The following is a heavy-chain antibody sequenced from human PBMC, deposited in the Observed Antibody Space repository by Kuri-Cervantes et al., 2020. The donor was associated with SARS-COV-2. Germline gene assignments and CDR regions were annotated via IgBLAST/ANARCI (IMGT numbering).Heavy chain of an antibody. V-gene: IGHV1-69*13. D-gene: IGHD3-22*01. CDR1: GGTFSNYA. Sequence: SVKVSCKASGGTFSNYATTWVRQAPGQGLEWMGGIIPMYGTTNYAQKFQGRVTITADESTSTAYMELRSLRSDDTAVYYCARETPDYYDSSGYLYFDYWGQGTLVTVSS. CDR2: IIPMYGTT. CDR3: ARETPDYYDSSGYLYFDY. J-gene: IGHJ4*02.